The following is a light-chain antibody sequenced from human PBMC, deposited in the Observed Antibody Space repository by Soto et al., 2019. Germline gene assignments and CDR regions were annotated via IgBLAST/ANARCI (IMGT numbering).Light chain of an antibody. CDR1: QSISIW. V-gene: IGKV1-5*03. CDR2: KAS. J-gene: IGKJ1*01. CDR3: QHYNSFASWM. Sequence: DIQMTQSPSTLSASVGDRVTITCRASQSISIWLAWYQQKPGKAPNLLIYKASSLESGVPSRFSGSGSGTEFTLTISSLQPDDFATYYCQHYNSFASWMFGQGTEVEIK.